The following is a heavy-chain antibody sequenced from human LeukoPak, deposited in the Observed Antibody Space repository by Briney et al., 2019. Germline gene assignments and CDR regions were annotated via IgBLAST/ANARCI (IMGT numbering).Heavy chain of an antibody. CDR3: ATNSLSYSYGATPFDY. V-gene: IGHV3-30*03. D-gene: IGHD5-18*01. CDR2: ISYDGSNK. CDR1: GFTFSSYG. J-gene: IGHJ4*02. Sequence: PGGSLRLSCAASGFTFSSYGMHWVRQAPGKGLEWVAVISYDGSNKYYADSVKGRFTISRDNSKNTLYLQMISLRAEDTAVYYCATNSLSYSYGATPFDYWGQGTLVTVSS.